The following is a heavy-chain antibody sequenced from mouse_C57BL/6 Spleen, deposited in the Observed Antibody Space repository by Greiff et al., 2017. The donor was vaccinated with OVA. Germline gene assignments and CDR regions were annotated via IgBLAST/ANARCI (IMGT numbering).Heavy chain of an antibody. J-gene: IGHJ4*01. CDR2: ISSGSSTI. V-gene: IGHV5-17*01. CDR3: ARRDGSGDYAMDY. D-gene: IGHD6-1*01. Sequence: DVMLVESGGGLVKPGGSLKLSCAASGFTFSDYGMHWVRQAPEKGLEWVAYISSGSSTIYYADTVKGRFTISRDNAKNTLFLQMTSLRSEDTAMYYCARRDGSGDYAMDYWGQGTSVTVSS. CDR1: GFTFSDYG.